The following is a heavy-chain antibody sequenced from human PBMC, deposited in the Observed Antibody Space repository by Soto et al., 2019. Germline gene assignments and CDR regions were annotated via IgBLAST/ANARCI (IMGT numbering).Heavy chain of an antibody. CDR3: ARVESSGTSKYFIDY. CDR1: AFTFQNYS. CDR2: TSYDGGKM. J-gene: IGHJ4*02. D-gene: IGHD3-10*01. V-gene: IGHV3-30*03. Sequence: QVHLVESGGGVVQPGGSLRLSCAASAFTFQNYSMHWVRQAPGKGLEWVAVTSYDGGKMFYADSVQGRFTISRDNSKYTLDLQMNSLRPGDTAVYYCARVESSGTSKYFIDYWGQGTLVTVSS.